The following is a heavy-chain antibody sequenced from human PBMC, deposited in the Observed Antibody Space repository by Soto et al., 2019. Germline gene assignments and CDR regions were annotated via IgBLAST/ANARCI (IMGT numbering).Heavy chain of an antibody. V-gene: IGHV4-61*01. CDR3: ARYWSAFDY. J-gene: IGHJ4*02. CDR2: MYDSGST. D-gene: IGHD2-15*01. Sequence: QVQLQESGPGLVKPSETLSLTCTVSGCSVSSGSYYWSWLRQPPGKGLEWIGYMYDSGSTNYNPSLMSRVTISVDTSKNQFSLKLSSVTAAETAVYYCARYWSAFDYWGQGTLVTVAS. CDR1: GCSVSSGSYY.